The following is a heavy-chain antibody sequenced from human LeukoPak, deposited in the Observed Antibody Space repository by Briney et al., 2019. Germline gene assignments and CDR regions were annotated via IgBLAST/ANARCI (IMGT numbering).Heavy chain of an antibody. Sequence: GSLRLSCAASGFTFSSYDMHWVRQGVGKGLEWVSGIDTAGDTYYPGSVKGRFTISRENAKNSLYLQMNSLRAGDTAVYYCARGKRNWFDPWGQGTLVTVSS. CDR2: IDTAGDT. J-gene: IGHJ5*02. V-gene: IGHV3-13*01. CDR1: GFTFSSYD. CDR3: ARGKRNWFDP.